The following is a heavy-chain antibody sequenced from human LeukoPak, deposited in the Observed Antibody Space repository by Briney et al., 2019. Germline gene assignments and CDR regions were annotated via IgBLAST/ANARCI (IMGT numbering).Heavy chain of an antibody. CDR1: GDSISSGSYY. V-gene: IGHV4-61*02. CDR2: IYTSGST. J-gene: IGHJ1*01. CDR3: ARDNARGGSFSDYLRYFQH. Sequence: PSQTLSLTCTVSGDSISSGSYYSSWIRQPAGKGLEWIGRIYTSGSTNYNPSLKSRVTISVDTSKNQFSLKLSSVTTADTAVYYCARDNARGGSFSDYLRYFQHWGQGTLVTVSS. D-gene: IGHD5/OR15-5a*01.